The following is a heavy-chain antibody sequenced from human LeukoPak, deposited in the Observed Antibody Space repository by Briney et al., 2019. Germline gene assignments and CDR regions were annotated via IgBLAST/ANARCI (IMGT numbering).Heavy chain of an antibody. V-gene: IGHV4-59*08. CDR1: GGSISNYY. CDR2: IYYSGST. Sequence: PSETLSLTCTVSGGSISNYYWSWIRQPPGKGLEWIGYIYYSGSTNYNPSLKSRVTISVDTSKKQFSLNLSPVTAADTAVYYCARQAIDYYDSSAKYFQHWGQGTLVTVSS. D-gene: IGHD3-22*01. CDR3: ARQAIDYYDSSAKYFQH. J-gene: IGHJ1*01.